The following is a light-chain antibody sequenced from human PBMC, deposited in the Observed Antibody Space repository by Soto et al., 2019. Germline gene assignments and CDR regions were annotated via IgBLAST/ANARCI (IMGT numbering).Light chain of an antibody. V-gene: IGLV2-14*01. J-gene: IGLJ1*01. Sequence: QYALTQPASVSGSPGQSITISCTGTSSDVGGYNFVSLYQQHPDKAPKLMIYDVTSRPSGVSNRFSGSNSGSTASMTISWLHPEEDADYYCSSYTSSGTYVFGTGTKVTVL. CDR1: SSDVGGYNF. CDR3: SSYTSSGTYV. CDR2: DVT.